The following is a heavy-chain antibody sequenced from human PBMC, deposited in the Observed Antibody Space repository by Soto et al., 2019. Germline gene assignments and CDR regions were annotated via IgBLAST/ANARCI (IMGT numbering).Heavy chain of an antibody. J-gene: IGHJ6*02. V-gene: IGHV1-69*01. Sequence: QVQLVQSGAEVKKPGSSVKVSCKASGGTFGSYAISWVRQAPGQGLEWMGGIIPIPGTANYAQKFQGRATIAADESTNTAYMELSSLKSEDTAVYYCARSQGSSTSLEIYYYYYYGMDVWGQGTTVTVSS. CDR3: ARSQGSSTSLEIYYYYYYGMDV. CDR1: GGTFGSYA. CDR2: IIPIPGTA. D-gene: IGHD2-2*01.